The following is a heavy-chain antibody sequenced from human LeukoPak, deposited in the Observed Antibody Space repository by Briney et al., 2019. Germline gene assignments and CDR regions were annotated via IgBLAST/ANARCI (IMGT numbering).Heavy chain of an antibody. CDR2: ISSSSSYI. J-gene: IGHJ5*02. CDR1: GFTFSSYS. CDR3: ASSGSSPPNWFDP. V-gene: IGHV3-21*01. D-gene: IGHD6-6*01. Sequence: GGSLRLSCAASGFTFSSYSMNWVRQAPGKGLEWVSSISSSSSYIYYADSVKGRFTISRDNAKNSLYLQMNSLRAEDTAVYYCASSGSSPPNWFDPWGQGTLVTVSS.